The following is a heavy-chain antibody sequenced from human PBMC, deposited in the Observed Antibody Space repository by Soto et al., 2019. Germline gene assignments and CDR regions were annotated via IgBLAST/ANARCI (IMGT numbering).Heavy chain of an antibody. V-gene: IGHV1-18*01. CDR3: AMVDVYVTPSPQDV. CDR1: GYTFTRYG. Sequence: QVQLVQSGAEVKNPGASVKVSCKASGYTFTRYGIGWARQAPGQGLEWTGWINTYNGNTNYAQNVQGRVTLTTDTSTSTAYMELRSLRSKDTAIYYCAMVDVYVTPSPQDVWGQGTTVIVSS. D-gene: IGHD3-16*01. CDR2: INTYNGNT. J-gene: IGHJ6*02.